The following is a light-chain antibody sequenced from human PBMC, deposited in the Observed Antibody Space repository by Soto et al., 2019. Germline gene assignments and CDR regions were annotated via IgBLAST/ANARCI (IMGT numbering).Light chain of an antibody. J-gene: IGKJ3*01. Sequence: AIRMTQSPSSFSASTGDRVTITCRASQGISSYLAWYQQKPGNAPKLLIYAASTLQSGVPSRFSGSGSGTDFTLTISCLQSEEFSTYYCQQYYSYPFTFGPGTKVDIQ. V-gene: IGKV1-8*01. CDR3: QQYYSYPFT. CDR2: AAS. CDR1: QGISSY.